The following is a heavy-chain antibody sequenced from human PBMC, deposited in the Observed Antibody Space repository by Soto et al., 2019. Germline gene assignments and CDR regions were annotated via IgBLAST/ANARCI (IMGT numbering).Heavy chain of an antibody. J-gene: IGHJ5*02. Sequence: ASVKVSCKASGYTFTSYGISWVRQAPGQGLEWMGWISAYNGNTNYAQKLQGRVTMTTDTSTSTAYMELRSLKASDTAVYFCARKDKSGYFNWFDPWGQGTLVTVSS. D-gene: IGHD3-22*01. CDR3: ARKDKSGYFNWFDP. CDR2: ISAYNGNT. CDR1: GYTFTSYG. V-gene: IGHV1-18*01.